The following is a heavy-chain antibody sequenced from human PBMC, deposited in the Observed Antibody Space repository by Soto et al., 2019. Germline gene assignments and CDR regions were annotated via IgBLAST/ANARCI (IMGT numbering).Heavy chain of an antibody. Sequence: SETLCLTCSVSGGSIRGSYWSWIRQSPGKGLEWLGYVYYTGSTNYSPSLRSRVSISVDTPKNEFSLRLSSVTAADTAVYFCARSVAAPGAHIDYWGQGTQVTVSS. D-gene: IGHD6-13*01. CDR3: ARSVAAPGAHIDY. V-gene: IGHV4-59*01. CDR2: VYYTGST. J-gene: IGHJ4*02. CDR1: GGSIRGSY.